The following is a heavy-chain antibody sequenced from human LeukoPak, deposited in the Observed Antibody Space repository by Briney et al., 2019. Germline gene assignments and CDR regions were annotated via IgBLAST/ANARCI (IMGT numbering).Heavy chain of an antibody. J-gene: IGHJ4*02. CDR2: ITSSGSYI. CDR1: GFTFSSYS. V-gene: IGHV3-21*01. Sequence: GGSLRLSCAAFGFTFSSYSMNWVRQAPGKGLEWVSSITSSGSYIYYADSVKGRFTVSRDNAKNSLYLQMNSLRAEDTAVYYCVRDAMTTVTQYYFDSWGQGTLVTVSS. D-gene: IGHD4-11*01. CDR3: VRDAMTTVTQYYFDS.